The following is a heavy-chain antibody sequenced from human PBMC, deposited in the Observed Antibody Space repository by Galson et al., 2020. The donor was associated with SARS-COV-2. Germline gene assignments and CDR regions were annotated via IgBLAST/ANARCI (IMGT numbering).Heavy chain of an antibody. CDR3: AKVGGLASGIFPV. Sequence: SETLTLTCAVSGGSIESVHWRSWSRQSPGKGLQWVGEIYHTGDIHYDPSLESRVTISVDLSRNQLSLKLKSVTAADTGTYYCAKVGGLASGIFPVWGQGTTGTISS. CDR2: IYHTGDI. J-gene: IGHJ3*01. D-gene: IGHD3-10*01. CDR1: GGSIESVHW. V-gene: IGHV4-4*02.